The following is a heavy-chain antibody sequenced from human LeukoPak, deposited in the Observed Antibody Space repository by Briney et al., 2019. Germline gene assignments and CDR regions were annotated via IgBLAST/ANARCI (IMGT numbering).Heavy chain of an antibody. V-gene: IGHV3-9*01. CDR3: TTATVNPHCSGGGYYAGPFDY. J-gene: IGHJ4*02. CDR2: ISWNSGSI. D-gene: IGHD2-15*01. CDR1: GITFEGYA. Sequence: GGSLRLSCAAPGITFEGYAMHWVRQVPGKGLEWVSGISWNSGSIGYADSVKGRFTMSRDHGKNSVYLQMNSLRVEDTALYYCTTATVNPHCSGGGYYAGPFDYWGQGTLVTVSP.